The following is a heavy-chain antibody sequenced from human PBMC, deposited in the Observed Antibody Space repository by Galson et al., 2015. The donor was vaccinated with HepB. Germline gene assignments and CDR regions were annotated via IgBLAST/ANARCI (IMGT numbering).Heavy chain of an antibody. Sequence: ETLSLTCAVYGGSFSGYYWSWLRQPPGKGLEWIGEINHSGSTNYNPSLKSRVTISVDTSKNQFSLKLSSVTAADPAVYYCARGIGYCSGGSCSDYWGQGTLVTVSS. CDR3: ARGIGYCSGGSCSDY. D-gene: IGHD2-15*01. CDR1: GGSFSGYY. J-gene: IGHJ4*02. CDR2: INHSGST. V-gene: IGHV4-34*01.